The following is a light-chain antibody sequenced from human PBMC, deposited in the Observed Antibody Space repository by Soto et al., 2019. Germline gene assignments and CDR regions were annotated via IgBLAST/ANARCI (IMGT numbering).Light chain of an antibody. Sequence: DIQMTQSPSSLSASVGDRVTITCRASQSISSYLNWYQQKPGKAPKLLIYAASSLQSGVPSRFSGSRSGIDFTLTISSLQPEDFATYYCQQSYSTPPYTFGQGTKLEIK. CDR2: AAS. J-gene: IGKJ2*01. CDR3: QQSYSTPPYT. V-gene: IGKV1-39*01. CDR1: QSISSY.